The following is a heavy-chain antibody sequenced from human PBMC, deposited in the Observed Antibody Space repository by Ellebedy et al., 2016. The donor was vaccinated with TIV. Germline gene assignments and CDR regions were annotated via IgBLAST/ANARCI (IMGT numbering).Heavy chain of an antibody. CDR3: AKATSGSYYYFDY. J-gene: IGHJ4*02. D-gene: IGHD1-26*01. V-gene: IGHV3-23*01. Sequence: PGGSLRLSCAASGFTFTSYAMGWVRQAPGKGLAWVSTVSGSGSNTYYADSVKGRFTISRDNSKNTLYLQMKSLRAEDTAVYYCAKATSGSYYYFDYWGQGTLVTVSS. CDR2: VSGSGSNT. CDR1: GFTFTSYA.